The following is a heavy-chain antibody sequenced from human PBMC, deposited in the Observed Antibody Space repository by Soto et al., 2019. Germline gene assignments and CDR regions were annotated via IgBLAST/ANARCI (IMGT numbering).Heavy chain of an antibody. J-gene: IGHJ4*02. CDR3: ARASAFWSGYYLDY. V-gene: IGHV4-59*01. Sequence: SATLSLTCTVSGGSISGYYWSWIRQPPGKGLEWIGYIYYSGSTNYNPSLKSRVTISVDTSKNQFSLKLSSVTAADTAVYYCARASAFWSGYYLDYWGQGTLVTVSS. D-gene: IGHD3-3*01. CDR1: GGSISGYY. CDR2: IYYSGST.